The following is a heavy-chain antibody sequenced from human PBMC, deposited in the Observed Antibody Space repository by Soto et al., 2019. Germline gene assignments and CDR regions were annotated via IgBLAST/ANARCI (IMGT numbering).Heavy chain of an antibody. CDR2: IYYSGST. CDR3: ASLPDTAMESYWYFDL. CDR1: GGSISSSSYY. V-gene: IGHV4-39*01. D-gene: IGHD5-18*01. Sequence: SETLSLTCTVSGGSISSSSYYWGWIRQPPGKGLEWIGSIYYSGSTYYNPSLKSRVTISVDTSKNQFSLKLSSVTAADTAVYYCASLPDTAMESYWYFDLWGRGTLVTVSS. J-gene: IGHJ2*01.